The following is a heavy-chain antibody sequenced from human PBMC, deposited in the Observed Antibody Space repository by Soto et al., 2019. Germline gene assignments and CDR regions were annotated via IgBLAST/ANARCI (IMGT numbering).Heavy chain of an antibody. CDR1: GYTFTSYA. J-gene: IGHJ4*02. D-gene: IGHD2-15*01. CDR2: ISAYNGDM. Sequence: ASVKVSCKASGYTFTSYAISWVRQAPGQGLEWMGWISAYNGDMVYAQKVQDRVTMTTDTSTSTAYMELRSLTSDDTAVYYCARDDCSSSSCSRVYDLDYWGQGTLVTVSS. V-gene: IGHV1-18*01. CDR3: ARDDCSSSSCSRVYDLDY.